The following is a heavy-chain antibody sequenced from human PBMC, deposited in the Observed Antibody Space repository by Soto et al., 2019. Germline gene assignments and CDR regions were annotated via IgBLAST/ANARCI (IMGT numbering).Heavy chain of an antibody. V-gene: IGHV1-18*01. Sequence: ASVKVSCKASGYTFTSYGISWVRQAPGQGLEWMGWISGHNGNTNYAQKLQGRVTMTTDASTSTGYMELRSLRSDDTAVYYCATDLESLIVVVPAAILDYWGQGTLVTVSS. CDR2: ISGHNGNT. D-gene: IGHD2-2*02. CDR1: GYTFTSYG. J-gene: IGHJ4*02. CDR3: ATDLESLIVVVPAAILDY.